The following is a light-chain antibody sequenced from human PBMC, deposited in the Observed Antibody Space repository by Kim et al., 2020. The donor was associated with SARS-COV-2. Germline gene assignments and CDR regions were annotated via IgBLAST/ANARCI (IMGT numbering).Light chain of an antibody. J-gene: IGLJ2*01. Sequence: SYELTQPPSVSVAPGKTARITCGGNNIGSKSVHWYQQKPGQAPVLVIFYDSDRPSGIPERFSGSNSGNTATLTISRVEAGDEADYSCQVWDSGSDHVVFG. CDR2: YDS. V-gene: IGLV3-21*04. CDR3: QVWDSGSDHVV. CDR1: NIGSKS.